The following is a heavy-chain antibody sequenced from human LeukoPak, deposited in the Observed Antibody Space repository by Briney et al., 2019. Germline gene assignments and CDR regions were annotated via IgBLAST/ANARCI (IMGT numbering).Heavy chain of an antibody. Sequence: PSEILSLTCTVSGGSISSSSCYWGWIRQPPGKGLEWIGSIYYSGSTYYNPSLKSRVTISVDTSKNQFSLKLSSVTAADTAVYYCARREVYSSYGYFDYWGQGTLVTVSS. J-gene: IGHJ4*02. V-gene: IGHV4-39*01. CDR3: ARREVYSSYGYFDY. D-gene: IGHD4-11*01. CDR2: IYYSGST. CDR1: GGSISSSSCY.